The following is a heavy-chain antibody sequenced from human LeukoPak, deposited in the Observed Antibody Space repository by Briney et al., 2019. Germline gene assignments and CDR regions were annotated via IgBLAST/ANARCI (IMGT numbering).Heavy chain of an antibody. CDR3: ARGPRITLVRGGQWYHYMDV. D-gene: IGHD3-10*01. V-gene: IGHV1-46*01. CDR2: INPSGGST. Sequence: ASVKVSCKASGYTFANYYIHLVRQAPGQGLEWMGLINPSGGSTNYAQKFQGRVTMTRDTSTSTVYMELSSLRPEDTAVYYCARGPRITLVRGGQWYHYMDVWGKGTTVTISS. J-gene: IGHJ6*03. CDR1: GYTFANYY.